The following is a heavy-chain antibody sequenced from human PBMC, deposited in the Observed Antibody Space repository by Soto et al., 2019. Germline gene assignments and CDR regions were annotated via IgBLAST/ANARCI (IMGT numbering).Heavy chain of an antibody. Sequence: ASVKVSCKASGYTFTGYYMHWVRQAPGQGLEWMGWINPNSGDTNYAQKLQGRVTMTTDTSTSTAYMELRSLRSDDTAVYYCARDSIVVVPAAIRYYYYYMDVWGKGTTVTVSS. CDR3: ARDSIVVVPAAIRYYYYYMDV. CDR2: INPNSGDT. CDR1: GYTFTGYY. V-gene: IGHV1-2*02. D-gene: IGHD2-2*01. J-gene: IGHJ6*03.